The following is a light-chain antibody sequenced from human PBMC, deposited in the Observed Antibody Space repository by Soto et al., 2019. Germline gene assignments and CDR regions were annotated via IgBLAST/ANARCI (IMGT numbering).Light chain of an antibody. Sequence: QSVLTQPPSASGTPGQRVTISCSGSSSNIGSNTVNWYQQLPGTAPKLLIYSNNQRPSGVPDRFSGSKSGTSASLAISETQSEDEADYYCAAWDDSLNGPVFGTGTKVTVL. CDR2: SNN. J-gene: IGLJ1*01. CDR1: SSNIGSNT. V-gene: IGLV1-44*01. CDR3: AAWDDSLNGPV.